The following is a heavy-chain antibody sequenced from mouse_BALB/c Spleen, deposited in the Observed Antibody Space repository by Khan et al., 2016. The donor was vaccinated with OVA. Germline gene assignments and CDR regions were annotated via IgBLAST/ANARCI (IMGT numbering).Heavy chain of an antibody. CDR1: GYSITSEYT. CDR2: ISYSGNT. V-gene: IGHV3-2*02. Sequence: EVQLVESGPGLVKPSQSLSLTCTVTGYSITSEYTWNWIRQFPGNKLEWMGFISYSGNTSYNPSLKSRIPITRDTSKNQFFLQLNSVTSEDTATYYCARKDYYDYDPFPYWGQGTLVTVSA. D-gene: IGHD2-4*01. CDR3: ARKDYYDYDPFPY. J-gene: IGHJ3*01.